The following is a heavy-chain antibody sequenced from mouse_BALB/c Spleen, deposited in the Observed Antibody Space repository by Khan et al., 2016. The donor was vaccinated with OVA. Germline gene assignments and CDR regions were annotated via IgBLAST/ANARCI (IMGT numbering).Heavy chain of an antibody. CDR2: INPTSGYT. Sequence: QVQLQQSGAALAKPGASVKMSCKASGYTFSTYWMHWVKQRPGQGLEWIGYINPTSGYTDYNEKFKDKATLSADKSSSTAYMQLSRLTSVDSAVYYCTRDRIDYWGQGTTLTVSS. J-gene: IGHJ2*01. CDR3: TRDRIDY. CDR1: GYTFSTYW. V-gene: IGHV1-7*01.